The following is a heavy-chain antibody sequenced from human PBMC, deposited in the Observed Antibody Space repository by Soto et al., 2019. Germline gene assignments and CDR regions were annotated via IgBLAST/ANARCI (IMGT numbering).Heavy chain of an antibody. Sequence: ASVKVSSKASGYTFTSYCISWVRPAPGQGLEWRGWLSAYTGNKHYPQKLQGRVTMTTDTSTRTACMELRSLRSDDTAGDYCASEGKYQRPMMYPLYYYVLEVGAKGTTIPIS. V-gene: IGHV1-18*04. CDR1: GYTFTSYC. J-gene: IGHJ6*04. D-gene: IGHD2-2*01. CDR3: ASEGKYQRPMMYPLYYYVLEV. CDR2: LSAYTGNK.